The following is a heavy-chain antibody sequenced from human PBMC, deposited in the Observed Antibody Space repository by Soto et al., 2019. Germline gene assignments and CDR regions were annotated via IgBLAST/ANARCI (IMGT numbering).Heavy chain of an antibody. Sequence: HLQLQESGPGLVKPSETLSLTCTVSGGAISSSSYYWGWIRQPPGKGLEWIGSIYYSGSTYYNPSLNSRVTTSVDTSKNQFSLKLSSVTAADTAVYYGASHAVHSSGFTDYWGQGTLVTVSS. J-gene: IGHJ4*02. CDR1: GGAISSSSYY. V-gene: IGHV4-39*01. CDR3: ASHAVHSSGFTDY. D-gene: IGHD6-19*01. CDR2: IYYSGST.